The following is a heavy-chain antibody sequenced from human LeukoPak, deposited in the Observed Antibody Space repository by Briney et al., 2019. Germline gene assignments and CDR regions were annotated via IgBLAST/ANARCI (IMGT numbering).Heavy chain of an antibody. CDR2: ISSDGNNR. CDR1: RFTFSRYA. Sequence: PGGSLRLSCAASRFTFSRYAMDWVRQAPGKGLECVAAISSDGNNRYYADSVKGRFTISRDNSKNTLYLQMDSLRAEDTAVYYCARDLGGYNYFDYWGQGTPVTVSS. J-gene: IGHJ4*02. CDR3: ARDLGGYNYFDY. D-gene: IGHD5-18*01. V-gene: IGHV3-30-3*01.